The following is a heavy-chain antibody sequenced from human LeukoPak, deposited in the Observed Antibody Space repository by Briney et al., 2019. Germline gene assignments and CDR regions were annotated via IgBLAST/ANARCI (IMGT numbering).Heavy chain of an antibody. D-gene: IGHD6-19*01. Sequence: PGGSLRLSCAASGLTFSNYGIHWVRQAPGKGLEWVAVISHEGSNQYYADSVKGRFTISRDNSKNMVYLQMNSLKAEDTAVYYCARTREQWQVLDYWGQGTLVTVSS. CDR3: ARTREQWQVLDY. CDR2: ISHEGSNQ. V-gene: IGHV3-30*03. J-gene: IGHJ4*02. CDR1: GLTFSNYG.